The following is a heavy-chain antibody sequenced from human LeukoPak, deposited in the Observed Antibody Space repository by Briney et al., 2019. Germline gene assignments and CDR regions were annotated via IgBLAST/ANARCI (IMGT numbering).Heavy chain of an antibody. CDR1: GLSLISNI. V-gene: IGHV3-30*18. J-gene: IGHJ3*02. D-gene: IGHD6-19*01. Sequence: GTSLRLSCAAPGLSLISNIMYSVRQTPGKGLEWVAHTSRDGSIQYYGDSVKGRFTISRDNSKNTLYLEMSSLRPDDTAVYYCAKDEVGSSGLGGFDIWGQGTVVTVSS. CDR2: TSRDGSIQ. CDR3: AKDEVGSSGLGGFDI.